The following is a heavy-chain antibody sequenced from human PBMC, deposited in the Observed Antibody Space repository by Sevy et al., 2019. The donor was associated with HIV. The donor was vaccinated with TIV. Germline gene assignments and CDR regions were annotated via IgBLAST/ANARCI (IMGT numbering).Heavy chain of an antibody. CDR1: GGSITSLY. V-gene: IGHV4-59*08. J-gene: IGHJ4*02. D-gene: IGHD1-26*01. CDR2: FYYNGHI. CDR3: AGGNAWGRGYS. Sequence: SETLSLTCTVSGGSITSLYWNWIRQPPGKGLEWIGNFYYNGHINYNPSLKSRVTLSLDTSKNQFSLRLSSVTAADSAMYYCAGGNAWGRGYSWGQGTLVTVSS.